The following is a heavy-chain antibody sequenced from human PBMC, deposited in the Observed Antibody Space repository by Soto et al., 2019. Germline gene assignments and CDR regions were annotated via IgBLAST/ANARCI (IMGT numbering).Heavy chain of an antibody. CDR2: IAYDGSNK. CDR3: ARGAGAYGGNFSPAFDY. J-gene: IGHJ4*02. D-gene: IGHD1-26*01. V-gene: IGHV3-30-3*01. CDR1: GFTFSNYA. Sequence: QVQLVESGGGVVQPGRSLRLSCAASGFTFSNYAMHWVRQAPGKGLEWVAIIAYDGSNKYYADSVKGRFTISRDNSKDTLYLQMNSQRAEDTAVYYCARGAGAYGGNFSPAFDYWGQGTLVTVSS.